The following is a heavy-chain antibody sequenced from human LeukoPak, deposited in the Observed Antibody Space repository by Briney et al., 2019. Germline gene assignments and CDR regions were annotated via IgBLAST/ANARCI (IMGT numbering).Heavy chain of an antibody. J-gene: IGHJ4*02. CDR1: GYTFPSYF. V-gene: IGHV1-46*01. D-gene: IGHD6-6*01. CDR2: INPTGGST. Sequence: ASVKVSCKASGYTFPSYFMHWVRQAPGQGLGWMGIINPTGGSTTYAQKFQGRVTMTRDTSTSTVYMELSSLRSDDTAVYYCARTAARRFDYWGQGTLVTASS. CDR3: ARTAARRFDY.